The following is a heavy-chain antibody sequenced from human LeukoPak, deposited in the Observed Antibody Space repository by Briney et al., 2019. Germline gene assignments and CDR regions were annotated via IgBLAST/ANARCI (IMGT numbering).Heavy chain of an antibody. CDR2: IYPGDSDT. J-gene: IGHJ5*02. V-gene: IGHV5-51*01. CDR3: ARHNTIVRGAKSWFDP. CDR1: GYSFTSYW. D-gene: IGHD3-10*01. Sequence: GESLNISCKGSGYSFTSYWIGWVRQMPGKGLEWMGIIYPGDSDTRYSPSFQGQVTISADKSISTAYLQWNSLKASDTAMYYCARHNTIVRGAKSWFDPWGQGTLVTVSS.